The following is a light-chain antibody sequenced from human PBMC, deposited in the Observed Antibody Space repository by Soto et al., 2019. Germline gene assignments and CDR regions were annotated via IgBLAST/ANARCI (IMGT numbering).Light chain of an antibody. V-gene: IGKV3-20*01. CDR3: QQYGNSPWT. Sequence: EIVWTQSPCTLSLSPGERATLSCRASQSVSSSYLAWYQQKPGQAPRLLIYGASSRATGIPDRFSGSGSGTDFTLTISRREPEDFAVYYCQQYGNSPWTFGQGTKVDI. CDR1: QSVSSSY. CDR2: GAS. J-gene: IGKJ1*01.